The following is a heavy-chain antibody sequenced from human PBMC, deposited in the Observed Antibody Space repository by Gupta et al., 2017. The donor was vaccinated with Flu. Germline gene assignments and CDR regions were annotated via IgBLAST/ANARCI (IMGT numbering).Heavy chain of an antibody. CDR1: GYTFATHY. CDR3: ARGMPGYTYGYNYFQY. V-gene: IGHV1-46*01. J-gene: IGHJ4*02. CDR2: INPNGGST. Sequence: QVQLMQSGAEVKRPGASVKISCRTSGYTFATHYIHWVRPAPGQGLEWMGIINPNGGSTNNAQKFQGRVTMIGDTSTSTVYMELSSLRSEDTAVYYCARGMPGYTYGYNYFQYWGQGTLVTVSS. D-gene: IGHD5-18*01.